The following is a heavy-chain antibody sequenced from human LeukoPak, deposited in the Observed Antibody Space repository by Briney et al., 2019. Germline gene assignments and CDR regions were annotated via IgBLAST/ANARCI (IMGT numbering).Heavy chain of an antibody. Sequence: GGSLRLSCAASGFTFSSYAMSWVRQAPGKGLEWVSAISGSGGSTYYADSVKGRFTISRDNSKNTLYLQMNSLRAEDTAVYYCAKDLGYSGYGGYFDYWGQGTLVTVSS. V-gene: IGHV3-23*01. CDR1: GFTFSSYA. J-gene: IGHJ4*02. CDR2: ISGSGGST. D-gene: IGHD5-12*01. CDR3: AKDLGYSGYGGYFDY.